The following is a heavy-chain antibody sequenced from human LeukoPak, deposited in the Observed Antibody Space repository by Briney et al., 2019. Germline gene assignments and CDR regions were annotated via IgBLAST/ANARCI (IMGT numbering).Heavy chain of an antibody. CDR3: ASGSLGYCSGGSCSYNWFDP. J-gene: IGHJ5*02. Sequence: SETLSLTCAVYGASFGGYYWSWIRQPPGKGLEWIGEINHSGSTNYNPSLKSRATISVDTSKNQFSLKLSSVTAADTAVYYCASGSLGYCSGGSCSYNWFDPWGQGTLVTVSS. V-gene: IGHV4-34*01. CDR2: INHSGST. CDR1: GASFGGYY. D-gene: IGHD2-15*01.